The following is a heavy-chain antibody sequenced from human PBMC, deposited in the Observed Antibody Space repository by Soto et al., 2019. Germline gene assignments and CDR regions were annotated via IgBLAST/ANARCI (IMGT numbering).Heavy chain of an antibody. J-gene: IGHJ4*02. D-gene: IGHD1-20*01. V-gene: IGHV4-39*01. Sequence: SETLSLTCAVSGGSISGSYYYWAWLRQSPGKGPEWIGSVFYTGFTSYSPSLESRVSVSVDTSKSQFSLKLSAVTAADTAVYYCATSQKGYNWNYFDHWGQGALVTVSS. CDR3: ATSQKGYNWNYFDH. CDR1: GGSISGSYYY. CDR2: VFYTGFT.